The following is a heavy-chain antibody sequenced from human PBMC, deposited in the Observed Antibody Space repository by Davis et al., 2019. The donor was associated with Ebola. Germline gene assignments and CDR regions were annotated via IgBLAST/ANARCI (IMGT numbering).Heavy chain of an antibody. CDR1: GFTFSDYD. Sequence: GGSLRLSCAASGFTFSDYDMHWVRQAPGKGLEWVSSISAGGDRTFYADSVEGRYTISRDNSKDTLYLQMDSLRAEDTAKYFCAKEIDFSNGFPGYYGIDVWGQGTTVTVSS. D-gene: IGHD3-3*01. V-gene: IGHV3-23*01. CDR3: AKEIDFSNGFPGYYGIDV. J-gene: IGHJ6*02. CDR2: ISAGGDRT.